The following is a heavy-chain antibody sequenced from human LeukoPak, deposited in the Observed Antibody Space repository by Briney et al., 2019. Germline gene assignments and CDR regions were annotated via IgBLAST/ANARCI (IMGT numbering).Heavy chain of an antibody. V-gene: IGHV3-7*01. CDR3: AGAEGIGDY. CDR2: IKQDGSEK. D-gene: IGHD6-13*01. Sequence: PGGSLRLSCAASGFTFSNYAMSWVRQAPGKGLEWVANIKQDGSEKYYVDSVKGRFTISRDNAKNSLYLQMNSLRAEDTAVYYCAGAEGIGDYWGQGTLVTVSS. CDR1: GFTFSNYA. J-gene: IGHJ4*02.